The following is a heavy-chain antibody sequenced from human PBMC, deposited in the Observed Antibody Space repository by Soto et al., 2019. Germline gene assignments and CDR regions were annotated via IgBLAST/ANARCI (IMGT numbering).Heavy chain of an antibody. D-gene: IGHD3-10*01. CDR2: IYYSGST. J-gene: IGHJ6*02. CDR3: ARDPTTYYGSGPLRHTQYYYGMDV. Sequence: SETLSLTCTVSGGSISSSSYYWGWIRQPPGKGLEWIGSIYYSGSTYYNPSLKSRVTISVDTSKNQFSLKLSSVTAADTAVYYCARDPTTYYGSGPLRHTQYYYGMDVWGQGTTVTVSS. V-gene: IGHV4-39*07. CDR1: GGSISSSSYY.